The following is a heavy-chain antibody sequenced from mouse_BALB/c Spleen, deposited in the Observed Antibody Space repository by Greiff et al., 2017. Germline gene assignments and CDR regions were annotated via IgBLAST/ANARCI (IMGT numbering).Heavy chain of an antibody. D-gene: IGHD2-10*02. J-gene: IGHJ3*01. V-gene: IGHV5-9*03. CDR3: ARWVYGNYDAY. Sequence: EVKLVESGGGLVKPGGSLKLSCAASGFTFSSYTMSWVRQTPEKRLEWVATISSGGGNTYYPDSVKGRFTISRDNAKNNLYLQMSSLRSEDTALYYCARWVYGNYDAYWGQGTLVTVSA. CDR2: ISSGGGNT. CDR1: GFTFSSYT.